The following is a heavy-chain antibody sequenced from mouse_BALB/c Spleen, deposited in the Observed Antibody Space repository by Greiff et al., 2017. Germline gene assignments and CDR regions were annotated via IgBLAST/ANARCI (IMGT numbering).Heavy chain of an antibody. CDR1: GFTFSSFG. V-gene: IGHV5-17*02. J-gene: IGHJ4*01. CDR3: ARYDYDGYAMDY. CDR2: ISSGSSTI. Sequence: EVNVVESGGGLVQPGGSRKLSCAASGFTFSSFGMHWVRQAPEKGLEWVAYISSGSSTIYYADTVKGRFTISRDNPKNTLFLQMTSLRSEDTAMYYCARYDYDGYAMDYWGQGTSVTVSS. D-gene: IGHD2-4*01.